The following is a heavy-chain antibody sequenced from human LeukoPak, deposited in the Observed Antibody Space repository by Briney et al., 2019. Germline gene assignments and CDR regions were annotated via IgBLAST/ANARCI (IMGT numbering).Heavy chain of an antibody. V-gene: IGHV4-34*01. CDR1: GGSFSGYY. CDR2: INHSGSI. CDR3: ARSYGGNPYYYGMDV. Sequence: PSETLSLTCAVYGGSFSGYYWTWIRQPPGKGLEWIGEINHSGSINYNPSLKSRVTISVDTSKNQFSLKLSSVTAADTAVYYCARSYGGNPYYYGMDVWGQGTTVTVSS. J-gene: IGHJ6*02. D-gene: IGHD4-23*01.